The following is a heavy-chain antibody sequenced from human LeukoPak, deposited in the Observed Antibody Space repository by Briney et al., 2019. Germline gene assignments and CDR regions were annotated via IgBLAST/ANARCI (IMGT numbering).Heavy chain of an antibody. J-gene: IGHJ4*02. Sequence: GGSLRLSCAASGFTFSRYWMSWVRQAPGKGLEWVANIKHDGSEKYYLDSVKGRFTISRDNAKNSLYLQMNSLRAEDTAVYYCARDYQEVVVPAARVVAGDYFDYWGQGTLVTVSS. CDR2: IKHDGSEK. CDR1: GFTFSRYW. CDR3: ARDYQEVVVPAARVVAGDYFDY. V-gene: IGHV3-7*01. D-gene: IGHD2-2*01.